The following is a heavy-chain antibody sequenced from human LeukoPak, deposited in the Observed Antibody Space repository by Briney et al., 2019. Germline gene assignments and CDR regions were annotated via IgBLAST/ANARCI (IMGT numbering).Heavy chain of an antibody. V-gene: IGHV1-18*01. CDR1: GYTFTSYG. Sequence: ASVKVSCKASGYTFTSYGISWVRQAPGQGLEWMRWISAYNGNTNYAQKLQGRVTMTTDTSTSTAYMELRSLRSDDTAVYYCARVGDYYDSSGSYYYYMDVWGKGTTVTVSS. CDR3: ARVGDYYDSSGSYYYYMDV. J-gene: IGHJ6*03. D-gene: IGHD3-22*01. CDR2: ISAYNGNT.